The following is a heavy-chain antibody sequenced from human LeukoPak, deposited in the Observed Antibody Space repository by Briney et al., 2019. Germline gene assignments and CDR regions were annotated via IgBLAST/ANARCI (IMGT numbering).Heavy chain of an antibody. Sequence: GGSLRLSCAASGFTFSSYGMHWVRQAPGKGLEWVAVIWYDGSNKYYADSVKGRFTISRDNSKNTLYLQMNSLRAEDTAVYYCARDPGGELGYNWFDPWGQGTLVTVSS. D-gene: IGHD1-26*01. J-gene: IGHJ5*02. V-gene: IGHV3-33*01. CDR1: GFTFSSYG. CDR2: IWYDGSNK. CDR3: ARDPGGELGYNWFDP.